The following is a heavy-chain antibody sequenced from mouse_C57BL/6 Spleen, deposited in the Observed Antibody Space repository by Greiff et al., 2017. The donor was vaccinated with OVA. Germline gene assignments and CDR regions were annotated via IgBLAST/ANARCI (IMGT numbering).Heavy chain of an antibody. D-gene: IGHD2-5*01. J-gene: IGHJ4*01. V-gene: IGHV1-61*01. CDR2: IYPSDSET. CDR3: ARGGSNYDAMDY. CDR1: GYTFTSYW. Sequence: QVQLQQSGAELVRPGSSVKLSCKASGYTFTSYWMDWVKQRPGQGLEWIGNIYPSDSETHYNQKFKDKATLTVDKSSSTAYMQLSSLTSEDSAVYYCARGGSNYDAMDYWGQGTSVTVSS.